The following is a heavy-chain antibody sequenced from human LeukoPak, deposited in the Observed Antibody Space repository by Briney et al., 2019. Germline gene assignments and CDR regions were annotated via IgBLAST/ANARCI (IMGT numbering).Heavy chain of an antibody. CDR3: AIGYSSGWYPTPFDY. D-gene: IGHD6-19*01. V-gene: IGHV3-21*01. Sequence: GGSLRLSCAASGFTFSSYSMNWVRQAPGKGLEWVSSISTSSSYIYYADSVKGRFTISRDNAKNSLYLQMNSLRAEDTAVYYCAIGYSSGWYPTPFDYWGQGTLVTVSS. CDR1: GFTFSSYS. J-gene: IGHJ4*02. CDR2: ISTSSSYI.